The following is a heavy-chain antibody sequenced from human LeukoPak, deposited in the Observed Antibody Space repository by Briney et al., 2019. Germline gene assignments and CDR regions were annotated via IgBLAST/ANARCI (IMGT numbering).Heavy chain of an antibody. V-gene: IGHV4-39*01. Sequence: PSETLSLTCIVSGGSISSSSYYWGWIRQPPGKGLEWIGTILHTGNTFYNPSLKSRVTISVDTSKTQFSLKLNSVTAADTAVYYCARQEVGAGYCRSTSCYEPHWFDPWGQGTLVTVSS. CDR1: GGSISSSSYY. CDR2: ILHTGNT. J-gene: IGHJ5*02. D-gene: IGHD2-2*01. CDR3: ARQEVGAGYCRSTSCYEPHWFDP.